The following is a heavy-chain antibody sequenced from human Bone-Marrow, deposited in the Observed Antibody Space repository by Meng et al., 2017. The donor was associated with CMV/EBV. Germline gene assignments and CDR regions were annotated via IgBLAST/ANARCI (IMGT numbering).Heavy chain of an antibody. Sequence: GESLKISCAASGFTFSSYAMHWVRQAPGKGLEWVAVISYDGSNKYYADSVKGRFTISRDNSKNTLYLQMNSLRAEDTAVYYCARHTQTVRTYYGMDVWGQGTTVTVSS. CDR3: ARHTQTVRTYYGMDV. V-gene: IGHV3-30*04. J-gene: IGHJ6*02. CDR2: ISYDGSNK. D-gene: IGHD1-14*01. CDR1: GFTFSSYA.